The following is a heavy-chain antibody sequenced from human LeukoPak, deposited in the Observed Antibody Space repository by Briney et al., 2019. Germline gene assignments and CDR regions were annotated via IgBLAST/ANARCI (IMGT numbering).Heavy chain of an antibody. V-gene: IGHV4-4*07. J-gene: IGHJ4*02. D-gene: IGHD5/OR15-5a*01. CDR3: ARVSVSGTYDY. CDR2: IYSSGST. Sequence: PSETLSLTCTVSGGSISSYYWSWIRQPAGKGLEWIGRIYSSGSTNYNPSLKNRVTMSVDTSKNQFSLKLSSVTAADTAVYYCARVSVSGTYDYWGQGTLVTVSS. CDR1: GGSISSYY.